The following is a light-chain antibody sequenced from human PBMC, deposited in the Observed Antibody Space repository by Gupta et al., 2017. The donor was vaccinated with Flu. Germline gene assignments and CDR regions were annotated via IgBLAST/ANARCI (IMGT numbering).Light chain of an antibody. V-gene: IGKV1-39*01. J-gene: IGKJ2*03. CDR2: DAS. CDR3: QQSYTTPLS. Sequence: DIQMTRCPSSLSASVGDRVTIACRTSQNISTYLNWYQQKPGRAPQLLIYDASTLQSGVPSRFSGSGSGTDFTFTISSLQPEDIATYYCQQSYTTPLSFGLGTRLEIK. CDR1: QNISTY.